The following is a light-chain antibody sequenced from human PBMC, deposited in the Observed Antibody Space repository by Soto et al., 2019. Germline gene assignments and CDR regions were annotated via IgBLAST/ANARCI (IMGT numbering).Light chain of an antibody. CDR3: QSYGSSPSANFV. J-gene: IGLJ1*01. Sequence: QSVLTQPPSVSGAPGQRVTISCTGSSSNIGAGYDVHWYQHLPGKAPKLLIYGNDNRPSGVPERFSGSKSGTSASLAINGLRADDEADYYCQSYGSSPSANFVFGTGTKVTVL. CDR2: GND. V-gene: IGLV1-40*01. CDR1: SSNIGAGYD.